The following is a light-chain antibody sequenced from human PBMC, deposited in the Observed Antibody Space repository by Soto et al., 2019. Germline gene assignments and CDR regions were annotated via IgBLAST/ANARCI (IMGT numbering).Light chain of an antibody. CDR2: GAS. Sequence: EIVMTQSPATLSVSPGERATLSCRASQSVSSNLAWYQQTPGQAPRILIYGASTRATGIPARFSGSGSGTEFTLTISSLQSEDSAVYYCQQYNNWPRTFGQGTKVEIK. V-gene: IGKV3-15*01. CDR1: QSVSSN. J-gene: IGKJ1*01. CDR3: QQYNNWPRT.